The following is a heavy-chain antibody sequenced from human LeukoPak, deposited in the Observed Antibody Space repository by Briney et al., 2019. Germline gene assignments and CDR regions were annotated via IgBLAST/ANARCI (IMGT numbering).Heavy chain of an antibody. CDR1: GGSFSGYY. CDR2: IFHSGST. Sequence: PSETLSLTCAVYGGSFSGYYWSWIRQPPGKGLEWIGNIFHSGSTYYNPSLKSRVTISLDTSKNQFSLKLSSVTAADTAVYYCARVRRTFYYYMDVWGKGTTVTVSS. V-gene: IGHV4-34*12. J-gene: IGHJ6*03. D-gene: IGHD1-14*01. CDR3: ARVRRTFYYYMDV.